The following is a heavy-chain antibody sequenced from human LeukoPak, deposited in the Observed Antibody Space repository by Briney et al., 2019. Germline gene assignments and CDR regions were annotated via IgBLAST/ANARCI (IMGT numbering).Heavy chain of an antibody. CDR1: GFTLSRYW. D-gene: IGHD3-16*01. J-gene: IGHJ4*02. Sequence: SGGSLRLSCVASGFTLSRYWMHWVRQVPGKGLEWVSRINEDASTIMYADSVKGRFTISRDNAKNTLYLQMNSLRAEDTAVYSCVRDLILVWTPGDDFDHWGQGTLVTVSS. CDR3: VRDLILVWTPGDDFDH. V-gene: IGHV3-74*03. CDR2: INEDASTI.